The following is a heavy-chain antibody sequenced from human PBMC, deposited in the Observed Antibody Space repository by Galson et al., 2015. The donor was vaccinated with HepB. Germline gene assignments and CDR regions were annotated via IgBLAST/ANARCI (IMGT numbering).Heavy chain of an antibody. CDR3: VRDVRHGNFDY. Sequence: SLRLSCAASGFTFRSYWMAWVRQAPGEGLEWVANIKEDGSEKYYVDSVKGRYTISRDNAKNSLYLQMNSLRGEDTAVYYCVRDVRHGNFDYWGQGTLVTVSS. CDR2: IKEDGSEK. J-gene: IGHJ4*02. CDR1: GFTFRSYW. V-gene: IGHV3-7*03.